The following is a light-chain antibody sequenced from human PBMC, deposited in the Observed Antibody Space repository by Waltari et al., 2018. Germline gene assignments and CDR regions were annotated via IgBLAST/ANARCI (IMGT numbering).Light chain of an antibody. CDR2: WAS. CDR3: QQYYRVPFT. CDR1: QSVINSADNKNK. V-gene: IGKV4-1*01. J-gene: IGKJ3*01. Sequence: DIVMTQSPDSLTVSLGERATINCKSSQSVINSADNKNKLAWYQQKAGQTPKLLIYWASPRERGVPDRFSGSGSGTDFTLTISSLQAEDVAVYYCQQYYRVPFTFGPGTKVDIK.